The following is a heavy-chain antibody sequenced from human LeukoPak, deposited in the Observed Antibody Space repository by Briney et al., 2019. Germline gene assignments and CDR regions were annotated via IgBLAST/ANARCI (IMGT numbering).Heavy chain of an antibody. D-gene: IGHD5-18*01. J-gene: IGHJ5*02. V-gene: IGHV3-21*01. CDR2: ISSSSSYI. Sequence: PGGSLRLSCAASGFTFSSYSMNWVRQAPGKGLEWVSSISSSSSYIYYADSVKGRFTISRDNAKNSLYLQMNSLRAEDTAVYYCARRGSNYGFGRFDPWGQGTLVTVSS. CDR3: ARRGSNYGFGRFDP. CDR1: GFTFSSYS.